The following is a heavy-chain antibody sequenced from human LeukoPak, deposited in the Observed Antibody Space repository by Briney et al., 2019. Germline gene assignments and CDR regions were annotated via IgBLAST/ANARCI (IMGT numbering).Heavy chain of an antibody. Sequence: SETLSLTCTVSGGSISSSLWSWIRQPPGKGLEWIGYISYSGNTKYISSLKSRVTISVDTSKNHFSLKLSSVTAADTAVYYCARSYSSGWHRFDPWGQGTLVTVSS. D-gene: IGHD6-19*01. CDR3: ARSYSSGWHRFDP. J-gene: IGHJ5*02. V-gene: IGHV4-59*08. CDR2: ISYSGNT. CDR1: GGSISSSL.